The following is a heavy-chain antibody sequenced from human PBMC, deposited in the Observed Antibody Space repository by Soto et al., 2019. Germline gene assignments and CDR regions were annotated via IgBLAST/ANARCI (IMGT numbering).Heavy chain of an antibody. CDR2: ISAYNGNT. CDR3: ARPIPPNMDAPNHWFDP. J-gene: IGHJ5*02. CDR1: GYTFTSYG. Sequence: QVQLVQSGAEVKKPGASVKVSCKASGYTFTSYGISWVRQAPGQGLEWMGWISAYNGNTNYEQKLQGRVTMTTDTSTSTAYMELRSLRSDDTAVYYCARPIPPNMDAPNHWFDPWGQGTLVTVSS. V-gene: IGHV1-18*01. D-gene: IGHD2-2*02.